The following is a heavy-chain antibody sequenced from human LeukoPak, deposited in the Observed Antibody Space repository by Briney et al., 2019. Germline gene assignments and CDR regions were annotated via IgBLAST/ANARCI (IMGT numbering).Heavy chain of an antibody. V-gene: IGHV3-33*08. CDR1: GFTFSRCG. Sequence: GRSLRLSCAASGFTFSRCGMHWVRQAPGKGLEWVAVIWYDGSNKYYADSVKGRFTISRDNSKNTLYLQMNSLRAEDTAVYYCARDYYDSSGYPGIGYWGQGTLVTVSS. D-gene: IGHD3-22*01. CDR3: ARDYYDSSGYPGIGY. J-gene: IGHJ4*02. CDR2: IWYDGSNK.